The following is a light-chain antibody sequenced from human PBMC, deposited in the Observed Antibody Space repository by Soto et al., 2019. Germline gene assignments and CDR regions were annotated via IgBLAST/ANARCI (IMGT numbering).Light chain of an antibody. Sequence: RVMTQSPATLSVSPGEKATLSWRASQSVSSSLAWYQQKPGQAPRLLIYGASSRATGIPDRFSGSGSGTDFTLTISRLEPEDFAVYYCQQYGSSPITFGQGTRLEIK. J-gene: IGKJ5*01. CDR2: GAS. V-gene: IGKV3-20*01. CDR3: QQYGSSPIT. CDR1: QSVSSS.